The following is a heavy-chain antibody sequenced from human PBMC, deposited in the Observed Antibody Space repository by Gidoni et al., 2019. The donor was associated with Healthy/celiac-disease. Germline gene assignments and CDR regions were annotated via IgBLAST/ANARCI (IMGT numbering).Heavy chain of an antibody. V-gene: IGHV4-34*01. J-gene: IGHJ4*02. CDR2: INHSGRT. D-gene: IGHD3-10*01. CDR3: ARGGDYYGSGSSLGY. Sequence: QVQLQQWGAGLLKPSETLSLTCAVYGGSFSGYYWSWIRQPPGKGLEWIGEINHSGRTNSNPSLKSRVTISVDTSKNQFSLKLSSVTAADTAVYYCARGGDYYGSGSSLGYWGQGTLVTVSS. CDR1: GGSFSGYY.